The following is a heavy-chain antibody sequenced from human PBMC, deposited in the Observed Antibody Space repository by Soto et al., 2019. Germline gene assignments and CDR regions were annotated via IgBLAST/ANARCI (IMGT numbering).Heavy chain of an antibody. CDR1: GFTFSSYS. CDR3: ARDLGLRGYSSSWPYFDY. CDR2: ISSSSSYI. J-gene: IGHJ4*02. D-gene: IGHD6-13*01. V-gene: IGHV3-21*01. Sequence: GGSLRLSCAASGFTFSSYSMNWVRQAPGKGLEWVSSISSSSSYIYYADSVKGRFTISRDNAKNSLYLQMNSLRAEDTAVYYCARDLGLRGYSSSWPYFDYWGQGTLVTVSS.